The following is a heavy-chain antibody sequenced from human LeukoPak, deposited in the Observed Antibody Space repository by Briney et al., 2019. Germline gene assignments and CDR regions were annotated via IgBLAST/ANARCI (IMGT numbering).Heavy chain of an antibody. V-gene: IGHV4-4*02. CDR3: ARPLMYYYGSETYFWFDP. CDR1: GGSISSSNW. Sequence: SETLSLTCAVSGGSISSSNWWSWVRQPPGKGLEWIGEIYHSGSTNYNPSLKSRVTISVDKSKNQFSLKLSSVTAADTAVYYCARPLMYYYGSETYFWFDPWGQGTLVTVSS. D-gene: IGHD3-10*01. CDR2: IYHSGST. J-gene: IGHJ5*02.